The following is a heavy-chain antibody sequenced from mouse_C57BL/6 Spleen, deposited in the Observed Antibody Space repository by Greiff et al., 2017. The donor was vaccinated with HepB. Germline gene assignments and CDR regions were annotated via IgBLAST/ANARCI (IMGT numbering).Heavy chain of an antibody. J-gene: IGHJ2*01. CDR1: GFTFSDYG. CDR2: ISSGSSNT. CDR3: ARDWGDYCDY. D-gene: IGHD4-1*01. V-gene: IGHV5-17*01. Sequence: EVKLVESGGGLVKPGGSLKLSCAASGFTFSDYGMHWVRQAPEKGLEWVAYISSGSSNTYYADTVKGRITISRDNAKNTLFLQMTSLRSEDTAMYYCARDWGDYCDYWGQGTTLTVSS.